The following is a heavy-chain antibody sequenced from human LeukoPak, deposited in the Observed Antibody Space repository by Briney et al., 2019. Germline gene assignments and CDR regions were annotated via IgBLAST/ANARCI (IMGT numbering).Heavy chain of an antibody. V-gene: IGHV3-74*01. D-gene: IGHD3-10*01. CDR1: GFTFSSYW. Sequence: TGGSLRLSWAASGFTFSSYWMHWVRQAPGKGLGWVSRINSDGSSTNYADSVKGRFTISRDNAKNTLYLQMNSLRAEDTAVCYCARGVLWFGDLTDYWGQGILVTVSS. CDR3: ARGVLWFGDLTDY. J-gene: IGHJ4*02. CDR2: INSDGSST.